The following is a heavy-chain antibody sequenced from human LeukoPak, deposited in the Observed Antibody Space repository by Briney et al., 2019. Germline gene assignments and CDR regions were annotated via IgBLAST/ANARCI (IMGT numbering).Heavy chain of an antibody. CDR1: GFTFRSYA. CDR2: ISGSGGTT. V-gene: IGHV3-23*01. D-gene: IGHD3-22*01. J-gene: IGHJ4*02. CDR3: AKTNGYYSD. Sequence: PGGSLRLSCAASGFTFRSYAMSWVRQAPGKGLEWVSGISGSGGTTYYADSVKGRFTISRDNSKNSLSLQVSSLRAEDTAVYYCAKTNGYYSDWGQGTLVTVSS.